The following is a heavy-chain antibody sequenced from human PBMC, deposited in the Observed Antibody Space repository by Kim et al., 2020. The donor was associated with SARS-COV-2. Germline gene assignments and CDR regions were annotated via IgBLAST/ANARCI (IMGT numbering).Heavy chain of an antibody. CDR2: AYNGNT. CDR3: ARVNDP. J-gene: IGHJ5*02. V-gene: IGHV1-18*01. Sequence: AYNGNTNYAQKLQGRVTMTTDTSTSTAYMELRSLRSDDTAVYYCARVNDPWGQGTLVTVSS.